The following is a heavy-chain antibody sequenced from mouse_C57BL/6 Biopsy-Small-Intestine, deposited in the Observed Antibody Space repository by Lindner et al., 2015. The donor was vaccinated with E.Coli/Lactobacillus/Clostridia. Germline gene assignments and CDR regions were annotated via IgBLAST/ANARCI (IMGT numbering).Heavy chain of an antibody. V-gene: IGHV1-81*01. CDR2: IIPSLGTT. CDR3: ATDSNYYFGLDV. Sequence: SVKVSCKASGGTFSNYAISWVRQAPGQGLEWMGGIIPSLGTTNHAQKFQGRVTITADNPTSTTYLELSSLRSEDTAVYYCATDSNYYFGLDVWGQGTTVTVSS. D-gene: IGHD2-5*01. J-gene: IGHJ1*01. CDR1: GGTFSNYA.